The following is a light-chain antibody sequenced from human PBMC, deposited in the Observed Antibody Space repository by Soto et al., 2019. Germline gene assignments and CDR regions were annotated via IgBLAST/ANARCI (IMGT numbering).Light chain of an antibody. CDR1: QSISSW. CDR2: DAS. J-gene: IGKJ1*01. Sequence: DIQMTQSPSTLSASVGDRVTITCRASQSISSWLAWYQQKPGKAPKLLIYDASSLESGVPSRFSGSGSGTEFTLTISSLQPDDCATDDCQQYNSDPWKVGQGTKVESK. V-gene: IGKV1-5*01. CDR3: QQYNSDPWK.